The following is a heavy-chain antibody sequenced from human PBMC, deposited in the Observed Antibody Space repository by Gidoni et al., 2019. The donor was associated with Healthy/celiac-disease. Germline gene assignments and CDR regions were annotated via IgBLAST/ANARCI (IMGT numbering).Heavy chain of an antibody. CDR2: INPSGGST. D-gene: IGHD2-2*01. CDR3: ARGGLVVSGYYYYMDV. CDR1: GYTFTSYY. V-gene: IGHV1-46*01. Sequence: QVQLVQSGAEVKKPGASVKVSCKASGYTFTSYYVLWVRQAPGQGLEWMGIINPSGGSTTYAQKFQGRVTMTRDTSTTTVYMELSSLISDDTAVYYCARGGLVVSGYYYYMDVWGKGTTVTVSS. J-gene: IGHJ6*03.